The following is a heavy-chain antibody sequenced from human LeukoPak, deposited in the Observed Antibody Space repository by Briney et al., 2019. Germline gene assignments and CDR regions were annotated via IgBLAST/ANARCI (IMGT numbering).Heavy chain of an antibody. V-gene: IGHV1-46*01. J-gene: IGHJ4*02. Sequence: APVKVSCKASGYIFTSYNIYWVRQAPGQGLEWMGIINPSGGSTNYAQKFQGRVTMTRDTSTSTVYMELSSLRSDDTAVYYCARFAVHRRITVAGQFGLDYWGQGTLVSVSS. CDR3: ARFAVHRRITVAGQFGLDY. CDR1: GYIFTSYN. CDR2: INPSGGST. D-gene: IGHD6-19*01.